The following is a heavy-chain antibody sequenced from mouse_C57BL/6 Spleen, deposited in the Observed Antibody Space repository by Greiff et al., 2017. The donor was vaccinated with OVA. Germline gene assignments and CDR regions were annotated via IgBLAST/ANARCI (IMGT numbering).Heavy chain of an antibody. CDR1: GFTFTDYY. CDR2: IRNKANGYTT. V-gene: IGHV7-3*01. Sequence: EVMLVESGGGLVQPGGSLSLSCAASGFTFTDYYMSWVRQPPGKALEWLGFIRNKANGYTTEYSASVKGRFTISRDNSQSILYLQMNALRAEDSATYYCARSWFDWYFDVWGTGTTVTVSS. CDR3: ARSWFDWYFDV. D-gene: IGHD2-2*01. J-gene: IGHJ1*03.